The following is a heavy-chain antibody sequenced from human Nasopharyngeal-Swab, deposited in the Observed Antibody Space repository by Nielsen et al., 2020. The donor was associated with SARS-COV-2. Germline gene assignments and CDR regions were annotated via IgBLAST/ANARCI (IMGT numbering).Heavy chain of an antibody. V-gene: IGHV3-43*01. Sequence: GESLKISCAASGFTFDGYTMHWVRHALGRGLEWDSLISWDGGSTYYRDSVKGRFTISRDNSKNSLYLQMNSLTTEDTAFYYCAKEYGSGSYRPFFDSWGRGTLVTVSS. CDR3: AKEYGSGSYRPFFDS. CDR1: GFTFDGYT. D-gene: IGHD3-10*01. J-gene: IGHJ4*02. CDR2: ISWDGGST.